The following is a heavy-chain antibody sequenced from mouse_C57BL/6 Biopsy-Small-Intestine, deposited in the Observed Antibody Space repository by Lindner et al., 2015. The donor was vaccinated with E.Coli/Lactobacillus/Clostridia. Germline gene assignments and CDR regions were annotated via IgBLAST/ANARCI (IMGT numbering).Heavy chain of an antibody. CDR1: GYAFTNYL. Sequence: VQLQESGAELVRPGTSVKVSCKASGYAFTNYLIEWVKQRPGQGLEWIGVINPGSGGTYYNEKFKGKATLTADKSSSTAYMQLSSLTSEDSAVHFCARGAYDGYPDYWGQGSTLTVSS. CDR2: INPGSGGT. CDR3: ARGAYDGYPDY. V-gene: IGHV1-54*01. J-gene: IGHJ2*01. D-gene: IGHD2-3*01.